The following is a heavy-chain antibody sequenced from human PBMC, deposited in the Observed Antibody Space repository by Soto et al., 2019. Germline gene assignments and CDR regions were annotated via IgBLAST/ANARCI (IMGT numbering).Heavy chain of an antibody. D-gene: IGHD3-16*01. CDR1: EFIFRSSE. CDR2: ITEDGTNI. CDR3: ARSWGWSPGIEC. J-gene: IGHJ4*02. V-gene: IGHV3-48*03. Sequence: WGSLRLSCAVPEFIFRSSEMNWVRQDPGKGLEWVSYITEDGTNINYADSVRGRFTISRDNDKNTLFLQMNSLKVEDTGIYYCARSWGWSPGIECWGKGNMVNVSS.